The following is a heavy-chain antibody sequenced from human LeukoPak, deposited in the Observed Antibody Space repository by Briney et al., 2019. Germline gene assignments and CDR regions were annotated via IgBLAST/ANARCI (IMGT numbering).Heavy chain of an antibody. Sequence: GGSLRLSCAASGFTFSSYSMNWVRQGPGKGLEWVSSISSSSSYIYYADSVKGRFTISRDNAKNSLYLQMNSLRAEDTAVYYCARVLPGYCSGGSCFGVDYWGQGTLVTVSS. V-gene: IGHV3-21*01. CDR2: ISSSSSYI. J-gene: IGHJ4*02. D-gene: IGHD2-15*01. CDR3: ARVLPGYCSGGSCFGVDY. CDR1: GFTFSSYS.